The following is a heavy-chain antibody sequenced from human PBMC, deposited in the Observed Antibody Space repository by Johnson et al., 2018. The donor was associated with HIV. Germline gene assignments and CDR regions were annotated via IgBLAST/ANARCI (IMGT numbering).Heavy chain of an antibody. CDR3: ATSGDKYNSNWGDAFDI. Sequence: QVQLVESGGGLVKPGGSLRLSCAASGFTFSDYYMSCIRQAPGKGLEWVSYISSSGSTIYYADSVKGRFTISRDNAKNSLSLQMNSLRAEDTAVYYCATSGDKYNSNWGDAFDIWGQGTMVTVSS. CDR1: GFTFSDYY. D-gene: IGHD6-13*01. CDR2: ISSSGSTI. J-gene: IGHJ3*02. V-gene: IGHV3-11*04.